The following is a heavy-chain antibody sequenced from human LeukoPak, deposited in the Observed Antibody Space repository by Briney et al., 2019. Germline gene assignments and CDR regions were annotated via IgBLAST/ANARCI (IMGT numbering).Heavy chain of an antibody. Sequence: GGSLRLSCAASGFTFSSYNMGWVRQAPGKGLEWVSYISSSSSAIYYADSVKGRFTISRDNAKNSLYLQMNCLRAEDTAVYYCAREAYSKNFDYWGQGTLVTVSS. V-gene: IGHV3-48*01. CDR2: ISSSSSAI. CDR1: GFTFSSYN. CDR3: AREAYSKNFDY. D-gene: IGHD2-15*01. J-gene: IGHJ4*02.